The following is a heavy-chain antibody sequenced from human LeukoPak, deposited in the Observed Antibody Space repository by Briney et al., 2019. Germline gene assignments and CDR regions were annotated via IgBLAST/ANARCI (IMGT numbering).Heavy chain of an antibody. V-gene: IGHV3-53*01. CDR3: ASNVDRAMVNY. CDR2: IYSGGTT. Sequence: PGGSLRLSCAASAFTVSSNYMSWVRQAPGKGLEWVSLIYSGGTTYYADSVKGRFTISRDNSKNTLYLQMNSLRAEDTAVYYCASNVDRAMVNYWGQGTLVTVSS. J-gene: IGHJ4*02. D-gene: IGHD5-18*01. CDR1: AFTVSSNY.